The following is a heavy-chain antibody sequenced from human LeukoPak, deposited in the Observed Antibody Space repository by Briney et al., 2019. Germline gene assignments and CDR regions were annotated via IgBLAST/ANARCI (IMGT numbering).Heavy chain of an antibody. V-gene: IGHV4-61*02. CDR2: IYTSGS. J-gene: IGHJ3*02. CDR3: AKRRDLVGGSGDAFDI. Sequence: SETLSLTCTVSGGSISSGGSYWSWIRQPAGKGLEWIGRIYTSGSHYAPSLKSRVTMSLDTSKNQFSLKLSSVTAADTAVYYCAKRRDLVGGSGDAFDIWGPGTMVTVSS. D-gene: IGHD3-16*01. CDR1: GGSISSGGSY.